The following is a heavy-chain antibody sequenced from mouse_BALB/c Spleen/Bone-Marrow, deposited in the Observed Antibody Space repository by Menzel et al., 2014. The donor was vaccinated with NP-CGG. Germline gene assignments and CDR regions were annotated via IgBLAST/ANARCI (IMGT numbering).Heavy chain of an antibody. Sequence: QVQLQQSAAELARPGASVKMSCKASGYTFTSYTVHWVKQRPGQGLEWIGYINPSSGYTEYNQKFKDKTTLTADKSSSTAYMQLSSLTSEDSAVYFCARYWSAYWGQGTLVTVSA. V-gene: IGHV1-4*02. CDR1: GYTFTSYT. CDR3: ARYWSAY. J-gene: IGHJ3*01. CDR2: INPSSGYT.